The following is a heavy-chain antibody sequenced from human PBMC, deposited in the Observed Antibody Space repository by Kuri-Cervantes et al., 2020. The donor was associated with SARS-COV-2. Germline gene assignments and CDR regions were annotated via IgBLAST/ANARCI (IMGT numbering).Heavy chain of an antibody. D-gene: IGHD5-12*01. Sequence: SETLSLTCTVSGGSISGYYWGWIRQPPGKGLEWIGSIYHSGSTYYNPSLKSRVTISVDTSKNQFSLKLSSVTAADTAVYYCASPRGYSGYEGFDYWGQGTLVTVSS. V-gene: IGHV4-38-2*02. CDR3: ASPRGYSGYEGFDY. CDR1: GGSISGYY. J-gene: IGHJ4*02. CDR2: IYHSGST.